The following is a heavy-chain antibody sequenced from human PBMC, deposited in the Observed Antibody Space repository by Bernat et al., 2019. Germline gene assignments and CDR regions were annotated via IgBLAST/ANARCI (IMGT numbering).Heavy chain of an antibody. CDR3: ARTKDCWTGYYKGCWFDP. Sequence: QVQLQESGPGLVKPSQTLSLTCTVSGDSISSRTSYWGWIRQPPGKGLEWIGYIYYSGITYYNPSLKSRVTISLDTSKNQLSLKLSSVTVADTAVYYCARTKDCWTGYYKGCWFDPWGQGTLVTVSS. D-gene: IGHD3/OR15-3a*01. CDR2: IYYSGIT. J-gene: IGHJ5*02. CDR1: GDSISSRTSY. V-gene: IGHV4-31*03.